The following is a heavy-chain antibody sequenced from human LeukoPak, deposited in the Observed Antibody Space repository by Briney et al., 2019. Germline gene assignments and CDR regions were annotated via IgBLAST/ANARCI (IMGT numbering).Heavy chain of an antibody. CDR1: GFNFRSHA. Sequence: PGESLRLSCAASGFNFRSHAMSWVRQAPGKGLEWVSDISNGGAGTYYADSVKGRFTISRDNSKSTLYLQMSSLRAEDTAVYYCAKDHGPNVSDPFDYWGQGTLVTVSS. CDR3: AKDHGPNVSDPFDY. D-gene: IGHD4/OR15-4a*01. CDR2: ISNGGAGT. V-gene: IGHV3-23*01. J-gene: IGHJ4*02.